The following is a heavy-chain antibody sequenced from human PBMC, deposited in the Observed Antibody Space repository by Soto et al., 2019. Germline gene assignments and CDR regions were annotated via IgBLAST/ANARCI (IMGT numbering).Heavy chain of an antibody. D-gene: IGHD3-10*01. CDR1: GGSISSGGYY. Sequence: SETLSLTCTVSGGSISSGGYYWGWIPKPPWNGLKWIASIYYDGRPYYNPTLKSLFTISVDTSRNQFSLKWSYVTVADTAVYYCARLGGPDTMFDPWGPGTLVTVSS. CDR3: ARLGGPDTMFDP. CDR2: IYYDGRP. V-gene: IGHV4-39*01. J-gene: IGHJ5*02.